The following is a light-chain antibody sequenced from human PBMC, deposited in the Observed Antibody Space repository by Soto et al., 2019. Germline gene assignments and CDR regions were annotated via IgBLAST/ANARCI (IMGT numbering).Light chain of an antibody. CDR2: GAS. Sequence: IVMTRSPSTLSVSPGERATLSCRASQSVSSNLAWYQQKPGQAPRLLIYGASNRATGIPDRFSGSGSGTDFTLTISRLEPEDYAVYHCQQYGSSPITFGQGTRLEIK. J-gene: IGKJ5*01. V-gene: IGKV3-20*01. CDR1: QSVSSN. CDR3: QQYGSSPIT.